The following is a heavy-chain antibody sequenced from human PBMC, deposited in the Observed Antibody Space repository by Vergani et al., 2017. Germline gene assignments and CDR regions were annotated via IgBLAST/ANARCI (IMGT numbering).Heavy chain of an antibody. V-gene: IGHV3-72*01. CDR2: TRNKANSYTT. J-gene: IGHJ6*03. CDR3: ARSINFHSYNDSLVYYYYYMDV. D-gene: IGHD5-18*01. Sequence: EVHLVESGGGLVQPGGSLRLSCAVSGFTLSDHYMDWVRQAPGKGLEWVGRTRNKANSYTTEYAASVKGRFSISRDDSKNSLHLQMNSLKIEDSALYYCARSINFHSYNDSLVYYYYYMDVWGKGTTVTVSS. CDR1: GFTLSDHY.